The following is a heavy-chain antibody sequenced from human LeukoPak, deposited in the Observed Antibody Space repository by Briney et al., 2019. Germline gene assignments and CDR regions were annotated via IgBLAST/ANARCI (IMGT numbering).Heavy chain of an antibody. CDR3: ARDSGSSRSGVDP. J-gene: IGHJ5*01. V-gene: IGHV1-69*05. CDR2: IIPIFGTA. Sequence: ASVKVSCKASGGTFSSYAISWVRQAPGQGLEGMRRIIPIFGTANYAQKLQGRVTITTDESPRTAYMDLRSLRSEDPSRDYLARDSGSSRSGVDPWGQGTLVTVSS. D-gene: IGHD6-13*01. CDR1: GGTFSSYA.